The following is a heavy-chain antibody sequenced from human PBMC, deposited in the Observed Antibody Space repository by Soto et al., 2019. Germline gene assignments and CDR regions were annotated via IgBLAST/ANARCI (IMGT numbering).Heavy chain of an antibody. J-gene: IGHJ4*02. Sequence: SETLSLTCTVSGGSISSYYWNWIRQPPGKGLEWIGYIYYSGSTNYNPSLKSRVTISVDTSKNQFSLKLSSVTAADTAVYYCARTWGSTSDFWGRGTLVTVSS. CDR1: GGSISSYY. D-gene: IGHD3-16*01. CDR2: IYYSGST. V-gene: IGHV4-59*01. CDR3: ARTWGSTSDF.